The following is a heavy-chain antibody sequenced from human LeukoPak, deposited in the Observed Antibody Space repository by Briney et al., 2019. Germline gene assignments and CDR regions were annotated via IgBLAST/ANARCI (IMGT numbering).Heavy chain of an antibody. D-gene: IGHD6-6*01. Sequence: GASVKVSCKASGYTFTSYYMHWVRQAPGQGLEWMGIINPSGGSTSYAQKFQGRVTITTDESTSTAYMELSSLRSEDTAVYYCARGSLYSSSSEGGPSYYYYYMDVWGKGTTVTVSS. V-gene: IGHV1-46*01. CDR3: ARGSLYSSSSEGGPSYYYYYMDV. J-gene: IGHJ6*03. CDR2: INPSGGST. CDR1: GYTFTSYY.